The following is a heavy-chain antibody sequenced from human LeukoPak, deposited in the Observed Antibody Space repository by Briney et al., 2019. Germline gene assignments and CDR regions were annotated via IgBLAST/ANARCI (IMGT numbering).Heavy chain of an antibody. CDR3: ARETSYYGSGSLDY. V-gene: IGHV4-30-4*01. J-gene: IGHJ4*02. CDR1: GGSISSGDYY. Sequence: SETLSLTCTVSGGSISSGDYYWSWIRQPPGKGLEWIGHIYNSGTTYYNPSLKSRVTILVDTSKNQFSLKLSSVTAADTAAYYCARETSYYGSGSLDYWGQGTLVTVSS. D-gene: IGHD3-10*01. CDR2: IYNSGTT.